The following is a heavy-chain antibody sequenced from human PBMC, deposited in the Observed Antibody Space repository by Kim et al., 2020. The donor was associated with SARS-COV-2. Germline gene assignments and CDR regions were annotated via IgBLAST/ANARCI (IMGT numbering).Heavy chain of an antibody. D-gene: IGHD6-19*01. CDR2: INPNSGGT. CDR1: GYTFTGYY. V-gene: IGHV1-2*02. Sequence: ASVKVSCKASGYTFTGYYMHWVRQAPGQGLEWMGWINPNSGGTNYAQKFQGRVTMTRDTSISTAYMELSRLRSDHTAVYYCARDTLIAVAGRGYYYYGMDDGGQGTTVTVSS. J-gene: IGHJ6*02. CDR3: ARDTLIAVAGRGYYYYGMDD.